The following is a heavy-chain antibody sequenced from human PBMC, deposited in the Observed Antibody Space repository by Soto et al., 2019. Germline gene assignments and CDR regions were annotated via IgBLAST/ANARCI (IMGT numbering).Heavy chain of an antibody. Sequence: GGSLRLSCAASGFTFSSYAMSWVRQAPGKGLEWVSAISGSGGSTYYADSVKGRFTISRDDSKNTLYLQMNSLKTEDTAVYYCTTVLVATLGYYYGMAVWGQGTTVTVSS. CDR3: TTVLVATLGYYYGMAV. J-gene: IGHJ6*02. D-gene: IGHD5-12*01. V-gene: IGHV3-23*01. CDR1: GFTFSSYA. CDR2: ISGSGGST.